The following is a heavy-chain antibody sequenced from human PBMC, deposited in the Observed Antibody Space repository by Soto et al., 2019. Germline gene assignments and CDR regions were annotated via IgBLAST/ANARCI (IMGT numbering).Heavy chain of an antibody. J-gene: IGHJ4*02. Sequence: GASVKVSCKASGGTFSSYAISWVRQAPGQWLEWMGGIIPIFGTANYAQKFQGRVTITADESTSTAYMELSSLRSEDTAVYYCARDYYDSSGYSRYYFGYWGQGTLVTVSS. CDR2: IIPIFGTA. D-gene: IGHD3-22*01. V-gene: IGHV1-69*13. CDR1: GGTFSSYA. CDR3: ARDYYDSSGYSRYYFGY.